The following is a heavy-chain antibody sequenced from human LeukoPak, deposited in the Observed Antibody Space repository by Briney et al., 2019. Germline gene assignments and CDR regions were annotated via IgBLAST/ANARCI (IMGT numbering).Heavy chain of an antibody. V-gene: IGHV1-2*02. CDR2: IHPNSGGT. CDR1: GYTFTGYY. Sequence: EASVKVSCKTSGYTFTGYYLHRVRQAPGQGLEWMGWIHPNSGGTNYAQKFQGRVTMTRDTSISTAYLDLSRLRSDDTAVYYCARVVVRDANNYKDYWGQGTLVTVSS. D-gene: IGHD5-24*01. CDR3: ARVVVRDANNYKDY. J-gene: IGHJ4*02.